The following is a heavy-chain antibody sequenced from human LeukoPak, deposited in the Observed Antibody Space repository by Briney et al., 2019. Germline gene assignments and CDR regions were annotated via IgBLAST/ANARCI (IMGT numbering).Heavy chain of an antibody. CDR1: GYTFTGYY. Sequence: ASAKVSCKASGYTFTGYYMHWVRQAPGQGLEWMGWINPNSGGTNYAQKFQGRVTMTRDTSISTAYMELSRLRSDDTAVYYCARETRGGYSAWFEDYWGQGTLVTVSS. D-gene: IGHD5-18*01. J-gene: IGHJ4*02. CDR3: ARETRGGYSAWFEDY. CDR2: INPNSGGT. V-gene: IGHV1-2*02.